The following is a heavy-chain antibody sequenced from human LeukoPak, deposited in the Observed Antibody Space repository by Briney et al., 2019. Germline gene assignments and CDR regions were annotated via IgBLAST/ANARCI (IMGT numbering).Heavy chain of an antibody. Sequence: GGSLRLSCAASGFTVSTNYMSWVRQAPGKKLEWVSDIYSDGSTFYVDSVKGRFTISRDNSKNTLYLQMNSLRAEDTAVYHCARYNFILISYFDLWGRGTLVTVSS. D-gene: IGHD5-24*01. J-gene: IGHJ2*01. V-gene: IGHV3-53*01. CDR1: GFTVSTNY. CDR2: IYSDGST. CDR3: ARYNFILISYFDL.